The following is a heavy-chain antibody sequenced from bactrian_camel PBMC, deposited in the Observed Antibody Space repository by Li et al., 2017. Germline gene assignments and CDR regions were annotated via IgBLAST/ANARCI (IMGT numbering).Heavy chain of an antibody. J-gene: IGHJ4*01. CDR1: GYTYNDYC. V-gene: IGHV3S10*01. CDR2: LDSDGRI. Sequence: DVQLVESGGGSVQAGGSLRLSRAASGYTYNDYCLGWFRQASGKEREWVGSLDSDGRINYADSVKGRFTISKDNAKDTLYLQMNSLKVEDTAVYYCALGSSRQATMTARGKGTQVTVS. D-gene: IGHD3*01.